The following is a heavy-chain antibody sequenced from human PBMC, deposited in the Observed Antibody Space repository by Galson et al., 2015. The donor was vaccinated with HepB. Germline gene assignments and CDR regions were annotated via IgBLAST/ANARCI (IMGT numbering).Heavy chain of an antibody. CDR3: AGETTVTRHYYYYYGMDV. V-gene: IGHV1-69*04. Sequence: SVKVSCKASGGTFSSYAISWVRQAPGQGLEWMGRIIPILGIANYAQKFQGRVTITADKSTSTAYMELSSLRSEDTAVYYCAGETTVTRHYYYYYGMDVWGQGTTVTVSS. CDR2: IIPILGIA. J-gene: IGHJ6*02. CDR1: GGTFSSYA. D-gene: IGHD4-17*01.